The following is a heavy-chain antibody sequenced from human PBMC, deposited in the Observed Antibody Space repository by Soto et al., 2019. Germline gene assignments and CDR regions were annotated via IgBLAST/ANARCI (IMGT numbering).Heavy chain of an antibody. CDR3: TTYYDSSGYFPFDY. CDR2: IRSKANSYAT. V-gene: IGHV3-73*01. J-gene: IGHJ4*02. Sequence: PGESLRLSCAASGFTFSGSAMHWVRQASGKGLEWVGRIRSKANSYATTYATSVKGRFTISRDDSKNTAYLQMNSLKTEDTAVYYCTTYYDSSGYFPFDYWGQGTLVTVSS. CDR1: GFTFSGSA. D-gene: IGHD3-22*01.